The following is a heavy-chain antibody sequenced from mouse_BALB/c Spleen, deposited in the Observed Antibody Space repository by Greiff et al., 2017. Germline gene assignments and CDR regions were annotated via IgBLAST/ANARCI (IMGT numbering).Heavy chain of an antibody. CDR3: AREGGSSYRYFDY. Sequence: EVKLLESGGGLVQPGGSRKLSCAASGFTFSDYGMAWVRQAPGKGPEWVAFISNLAYSIYYADTVTGRFTISRENAKNTLYLEMSSLRSEDTAMYYCAREGGSSYRYFDYWGQGTTLTVSS. D-gene: IGHD1-1*01. CDR2: ISNLAYSI. V-gene: IGHV5-15*02. CDR1: GFTFSDYG. J-gene: IGHJ2*01.